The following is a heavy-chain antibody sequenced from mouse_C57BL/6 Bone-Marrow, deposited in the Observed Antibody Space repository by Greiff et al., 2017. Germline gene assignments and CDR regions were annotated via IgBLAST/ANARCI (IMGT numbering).Heavy chain of an antibody. CDR3: ARMEYDYDRAWFAY. CDR1: GYTFTDYY. D-gene: IGHD2-4*01. J-gene: IGHJ3*01. V-gene: IGHV1-26*01. CDR2: INPNNGGT. Sequence: EVQLQQSGPELVKPGASVKISCKASGYTFTDYYMNWVKQSHGKSLEWIGDINPNNGGTSYNQKFKGKATLTVDKSSSTAYMELRSLTSEDSAVYYCARMEYDYDRAWFAYWGQGTLVTVSA.